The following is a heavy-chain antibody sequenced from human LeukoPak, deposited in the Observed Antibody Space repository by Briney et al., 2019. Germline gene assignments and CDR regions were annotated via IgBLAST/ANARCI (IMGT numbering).Heavy chain of an antibody. Sequence: GGSLRLSCAGSGFTFSSYGMSWVRQAPGKGLEWVSYISSSSSTIYYADSVKGRFTISRDNSKNTLYLQMNSLRAEDTAVYYCAKPATMIVVVITTFDYWGQGTLVTVSS. CDR2: ISSSSSTI. J-gene: IGHJ4*02. CDR1: GFTFSSYG. CDR3: AKPATMIVVVITTFDY. D-gene: IGHD3-22*01. V-gene: IGHV3-23*01.